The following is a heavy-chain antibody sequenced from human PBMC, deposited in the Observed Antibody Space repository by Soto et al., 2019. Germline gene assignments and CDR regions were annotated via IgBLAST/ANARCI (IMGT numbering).Heavy chain of an antibody. Sequence: GGSLRLSCAASGFTFSTYTIHWVRQAPGKGLEWVALVSYDGSNNYYADSVKGRFTISRDNSKNTLYLQMTSLRAGDTAVYFCARGSQYYYDGSGPLDCWGQGTLVTVSS. CDR3: ARGSQYYYDGSGPLDC. V-gene: IGHV3-30-3*01. CDR2: VSYDGSNN. CDR1: GFTFSTYT. D-gene: IGHD3-22*01. J-gene: IGHJ4*02.